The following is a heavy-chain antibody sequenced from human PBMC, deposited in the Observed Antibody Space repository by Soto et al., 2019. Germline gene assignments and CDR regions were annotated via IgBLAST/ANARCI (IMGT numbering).Heavy chain of an antibody. CDR3: AKDGGYGSGSYYSHD. D-gene: IGHD3-10*01. CDR1: GFTFSSYA. Sequence: EVQLLESGGGLVQPGGSLRLSCAASGFTFSSYAMSWVRQAPGKGLEWVSTTSGSGGSTYYADSVKGRFTISRDNSKNTVYLQMNSLRAEDIAVYYCAKDGGYGSGSYYSHDWVQGTLVTVSS. J-gene: IGHJ4*02. V-gene: IGHV3-23*01. CDR2: TSGSGGST.